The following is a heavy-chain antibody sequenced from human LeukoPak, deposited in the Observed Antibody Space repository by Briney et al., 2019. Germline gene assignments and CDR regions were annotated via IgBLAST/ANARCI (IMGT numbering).Heavy chain of an antibody. CDR1: GFTFSSYS. CDR2: ISSSSSYI. V-gene: IGHV3-21*01. D-gene: IGHD2-21*01. J-gene: IGHJ3*02. Sequence: GGSLRLSCAASGFTFSSYSMNWVGQAPGKGLEWVSSISSSSSYIYYADSVKGRFTISRDNAKNSLYLQMNSLRAEDTAVYYCAAANVLFDAFDIWGQGTMVTVSS. CDR3: AAANVLFDAFDI.